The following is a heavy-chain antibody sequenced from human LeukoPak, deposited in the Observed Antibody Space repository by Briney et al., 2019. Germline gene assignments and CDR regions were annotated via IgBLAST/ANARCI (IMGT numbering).Heavy chain of an antibody. CDR3: ARVLVVPAARTYYYYGMDV. Sequence: GGSLSLSCAAPGFTFSSYWMHWVRQAPGKGLVWVSRINSDGSSTSYADSVKGRFTISRDNAKNTLYLQMLRAEDTAVYYCARVLVVPAARTYYYYGMDVWGQGATVTVSS. V-gene: IGHV3-74*01. CDR1: GFTFSSYW. CDR2: INSDGSST. D-gene: IGHD2-2*01. J-gene: IGHJ6*02.